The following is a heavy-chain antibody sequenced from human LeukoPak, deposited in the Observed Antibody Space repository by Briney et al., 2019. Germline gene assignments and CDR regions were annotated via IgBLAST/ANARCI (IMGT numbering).Heavy chain of an antibody. Sequence: SVKVSCKASGGTFSSYAISWVRQAPGQGLEWMGGIIPIFGTANYAQKFQGRVTITADESTSTAYMELSSLRSEDTAVYYCARGTYDYVWGSYRPYFDYWGQGTGVTVSS. V-gene: IGHV1-69*01. CDR1: GGTFSSYA. J-gene: IGHJ4*02. D-gene: IGHD3-16*02. CDR3: ARGTYDYVWGSYRPYFDY. CDR2: IIPIFGTA.